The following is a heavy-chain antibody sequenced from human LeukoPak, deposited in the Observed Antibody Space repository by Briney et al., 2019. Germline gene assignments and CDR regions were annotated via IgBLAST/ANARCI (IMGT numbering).Heavy chain of an antibody. J-gene: IGHJ4*02. CDR2: ISYDGYNK. CDR3: AREDGYSSSLYSDY. D-gene: IGHD6-13*01. V-gene: IGHV3-30*03. Sequence: GGSLRLSCAASGFTFSSSDIHWVRQAPGKGLEWVAIISYDGYNKFYADSVKGRFTISRDNSKSTLYLQMNSLRAEDTAEYYCAREDGYSSSLYSDYWGQGTLVNVSS. CDR1: GFTFSSSD.